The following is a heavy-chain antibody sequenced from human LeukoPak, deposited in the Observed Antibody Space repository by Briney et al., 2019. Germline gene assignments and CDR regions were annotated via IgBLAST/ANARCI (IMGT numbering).Heavy chain of an antibody. D-gene: IGHD2-15*01. CDR2: INHSGST. J-gene: IGHJ6*02. V-gene: IGHV4-34*01. Sequence: PSETLSLTCAVYGGSFSGYYWSWIRQPPGKGLEWIGEINHSGSTNYNPSLKSRVTISVDTSKNQFSLKLSSVTAADTAVYYCARGEGCSGGSCYSYYYYGMDVWGQGTTVTVSS. CDR1: GGSFSGYY. CDR3: ARGEGCSGGSCYSYYYYGMDV.